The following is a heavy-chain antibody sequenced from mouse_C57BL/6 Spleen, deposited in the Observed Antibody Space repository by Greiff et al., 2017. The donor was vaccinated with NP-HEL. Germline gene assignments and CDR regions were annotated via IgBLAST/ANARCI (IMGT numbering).Heavy chain of an antibody. J-gene: IGHJ4*01. CDR2: ISSGGDYI. V-gene: IGHV5-9-1*02. CDR3: KRVYYDYDVKDYYAMDY. CDR1: GFTFSSYA. D-gene: IGHD2-4*01. Sequence: DVKLVESGEGLVKPGGSLKLSCAASGFTFSSYAMSWVRQTPEKRLEWVAYISSGGDYIYYADTVKGRFTISRDNARNNLYLQMSSLKSEDTAMYYCKRVYYDYDVKDYYAMDYWGQGTSVTVSS.